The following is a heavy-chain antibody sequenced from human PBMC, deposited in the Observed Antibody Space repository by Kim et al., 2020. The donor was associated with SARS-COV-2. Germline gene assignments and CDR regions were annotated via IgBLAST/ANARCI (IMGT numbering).Heavy chain of an antibody. CDR1: GFTFSSYS. CDR2: ISSSSSTI. D-gene: IGHD3-3*01. Sequence: GGSLRLSCAASGFTFSSYSMNWVRQAPGKGLEWVSYISSSSSTIYYADSVKGRFTISRDNAKNSLYLQMNSLRDEDTAVYYCARPRAVTGRFVNYYYYGMDVWGQGTPVTVSS. J-gene: IGHJ6*02. CDR3: ARPRAVTGRFVNYYYYGMDV. V-gene: IGHV3-48*02.